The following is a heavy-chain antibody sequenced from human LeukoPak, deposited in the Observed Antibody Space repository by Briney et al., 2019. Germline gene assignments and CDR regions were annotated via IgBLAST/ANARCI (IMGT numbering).Heavy chain of an antibody. J-gene: IGHJ4*02. CDR1: GFTFSSYG. Sequence: QPGGSLRLSCAASGFTFSSYGMHWVRQAPGKGLEWVAVISYDGSNKYYADSVKGRFTISRDNSKNTLYLQMNSLRAEDTAVYYCARDGRDGYNYGPAFDYWGQGTLVTVSS. V-gene: IGHV3-30*03. CDR3: ARDGRDGYNYGPAFDY. CDR2: ISYDGSNK. D-gene: IGHD5-24*01.